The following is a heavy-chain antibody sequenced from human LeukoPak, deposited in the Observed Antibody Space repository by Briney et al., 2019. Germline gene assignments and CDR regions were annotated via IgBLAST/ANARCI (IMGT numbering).Heavy chain of an antibody. J-gene: IGHJ4*02. Sequence: SETLSLTCTVSCGSISSGDYYWSWIRQPPGKGLEWIGYIYYSGSTYYNPSLKSRVTISVDTSKNQFSLKLSSVTAADTAVYYCARGIWFGELPAPFDYWGQGTLVTVSS. CDR3: ARGIWFGELPAPFDY. CDR2: IYYSGST. CDR1: CGSISSGDYY. V-gene: IGHV4-30-4*01. D-gene: IGHD3-10*01.